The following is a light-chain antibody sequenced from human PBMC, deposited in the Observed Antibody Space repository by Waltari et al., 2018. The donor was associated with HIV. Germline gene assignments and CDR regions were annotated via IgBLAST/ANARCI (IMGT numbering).Light chain of an antibody. CDR1: QGISRA. CDR2: DAS. V-gene: IGKV1D-13*01. J-gene: IGKJ4*01. CDR3: QQFNHYPPL. Sequence: AIHLTQSPSSLSAAVGDRVTITCRASQGISRALDLYQHEPGKAPKLLIYDASGLERGVPSRFSGSGSGTDFTLTISSLQPEDFASYYCQQFNHYPPLFGGGTRVEIK.